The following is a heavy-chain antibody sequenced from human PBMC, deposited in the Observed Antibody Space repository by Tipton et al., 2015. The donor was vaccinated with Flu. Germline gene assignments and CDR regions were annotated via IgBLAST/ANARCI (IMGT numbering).Heavy chain of an antibody. CDR3: ARLSYYDVDLKNFYFED. D-gene: IGHD3-10*02. CDR1: SGSIRSTNYF. Sequence: TLSLTCTVSSGSIRSTNYFCAWIRQPPGKRLELIGSIYPSGTTYYNPSLKSRVTISVDTSKSQFSLKLRSVTAADTAAYYCARLSYYDVDLKNFYFEDWGQGTLVTVSS. J-gene: IGHJ4*02. V-gene: IGHV4-39*01. CDR2: IYPSGTT.